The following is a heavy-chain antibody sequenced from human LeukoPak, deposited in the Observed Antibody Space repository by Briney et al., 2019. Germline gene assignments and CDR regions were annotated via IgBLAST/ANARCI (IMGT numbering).Heavy chain of an antibody. Sequence: GGSLRLSCAASGFTFSNFGIHWVRQAPGQGLEWVAVISYDGSNKYYADSVKGRFTISRDNSKNTLYLQMNSLRAEDTAVYYCAKASVYVYYGMDVWGQGTTVTVSS. CDR1: GFTFSNFG. CDR3: AKASVYVYYGMDV. V-gene: IGHV3-30*18. J-gene: IGHJ6*02. D-gene: IGHD3-16*02. CDR2: ISYDGSNK.